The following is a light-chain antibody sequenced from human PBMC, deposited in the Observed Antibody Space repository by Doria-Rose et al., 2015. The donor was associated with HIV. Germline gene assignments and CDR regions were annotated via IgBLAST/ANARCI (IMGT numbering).Light chain of an antibody. CDR1: QSFSSTY. V-gene: IGKV3-20*01. CDR3: HQYGTSWT. CDR2: DES. Sequence: TQSPGTLSLSPGERATLSCRASQSFSSTYLAWYQQKPGQAPSLLIYDESTRATGIPDRFSASGSGTDFTHTTNRLEPEDFALYYCHQYGTSWTFGQGTKVEI. J-gene: IGKJ1*01.